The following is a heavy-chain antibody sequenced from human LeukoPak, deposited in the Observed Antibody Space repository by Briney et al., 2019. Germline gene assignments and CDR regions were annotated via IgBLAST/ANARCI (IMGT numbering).Heavy chain of an antibody. CDR2: ISGSGSTI. D-gene: IGHD3-10*02. Sequence: PGGSLRLSCAASGFTFSDYGMNWVRQAPGKGLEWVSYISGSGSTIYYADSVKGRFTISRDNAKNSLYLQMNSLRAEDTAVYYCAELGITMIGGVWGKGTTVTISS. V-gene: IGHV3-48*04. J-gene: IGHJ6*04. CDR3: AELGITMIGGV. CDR1: GFTFSDYG.